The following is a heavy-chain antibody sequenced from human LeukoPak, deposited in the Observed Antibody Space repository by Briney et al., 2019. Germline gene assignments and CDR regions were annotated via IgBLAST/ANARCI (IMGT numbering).Heavy chain of an antibody. V-gene: IGHV3-30*18. CDR3: ANENYYDSSGYLDN. D-gene: IGHD3-22*01. CDR1: GFTFSSYG. Sequence: GRSLRLSCAASGFTFSSYGMHWVRQAPGQGLEWVSAISSDGSNKYYADSVKGRFTISRDNTKNTLYLQMNSLRAEDTAVFYCANENYYDSSGYLDNWGQGTLVTVSS. CDR2: ISSDGSNK. J-gene: IGHJ4*02.